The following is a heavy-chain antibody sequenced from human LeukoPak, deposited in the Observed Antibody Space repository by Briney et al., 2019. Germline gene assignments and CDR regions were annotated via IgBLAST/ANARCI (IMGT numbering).Heavy chain of an antibody. Sequence: QPGGSLRLSCVASGFTFSDYWMSWVRQAPGMGLEWVANIETDGDEKNYVDSVKGRFTISRDNARNSLYLQMSSLRVEDTAVYYCASDIPSGFYTPDYWGRGTLVTVSS. CDR1: GFTFSDYW. D-gene: IGHD5-12*01. V-gene: IGHV3-7*01. CDR2: IETDGDEK. J-gene: IGHJ4*02. CDR3: ASDIPSGFYTPDY.